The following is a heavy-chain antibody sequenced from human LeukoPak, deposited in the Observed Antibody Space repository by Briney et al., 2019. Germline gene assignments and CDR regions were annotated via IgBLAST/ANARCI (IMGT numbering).Heavy chain of an antibody. Sequence: GGSLRLSCAASGFTFSSYAMHWVRQAPGKGLEWVAVISNDGSNKYYADSVKGRFTISRDNAKNSLYLQMNSLRAEDTAVYYCARTRWRGNAFDIWGQGTMVTVSS. J-gene: IGHJ3*02. CDR1: GFTFSSYA. CDR2: ISNDGSNK. D-gene: IGHD3-16*01. V-gene: IGHV3-30-3*01. CDR3: ARTRWRGNAFDI.